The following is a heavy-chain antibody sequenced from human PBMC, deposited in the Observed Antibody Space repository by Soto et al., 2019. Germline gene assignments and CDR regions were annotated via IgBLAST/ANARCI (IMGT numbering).Heavy chain of an antibody. CDR2: TYYRSKWYN. V-gene: IGHV6-1*01. D-gene: IGHD5-12*01. J-gene: IGHJ6*02. CDR1: GDSVSSNSAA. CDR3: ARYSGYDYEYYYYGMDV. Sequence: SQTLSLTFAISGDSVSSNSAAWNWIRQSPSRGLEWLGRTYYRSKWYNDYAVSVKSRITINPDTSKNQFSLQLNSVTPEDTAVYYCARYSGYDYEYYYYGMDVWGQGTTVTVSS.